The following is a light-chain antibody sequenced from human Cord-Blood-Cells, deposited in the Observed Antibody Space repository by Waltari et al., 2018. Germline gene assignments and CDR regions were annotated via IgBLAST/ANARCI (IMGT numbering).Light chain of an antibody. V-gene: IGKV3D-15*01. CDR1: QSVSSN. Sequence: EIVMTHTPATLAGSPGERATQPCRASQSVSSNLPWYQQKPGQAPWLIIYGASTRATGIPARFSGSGSGTEFTLTISSLQSEDFAVYYCQQYNNWPYTFGQGTKLEIK. CDR3: QQYNNWPYT. J-gene: IGKJ2*01. CDR2: GAS.